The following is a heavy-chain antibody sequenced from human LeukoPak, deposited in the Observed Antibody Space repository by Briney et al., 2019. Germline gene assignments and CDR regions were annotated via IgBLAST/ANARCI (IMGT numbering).Heavy chain of an antibody. Sequence: PSETLSLTCTVSGGSISSYYWSWIRQSPGKGLEWIGYIYYSGSTNYNPSLKSRVTISVDTSKNQFSLKLSSVTAADTAVYYCAREGSTTYLFYYYYMDVWGKGTTVTVSS. V-gene: IGHV4-59*01. D-gene: IGHD2-2*01. CDR2: IYYSGST. CDR1: GGSISSYY. J-gene: IGHJ6*03. CDR3: AREGSTTYLFYYYYMDV.